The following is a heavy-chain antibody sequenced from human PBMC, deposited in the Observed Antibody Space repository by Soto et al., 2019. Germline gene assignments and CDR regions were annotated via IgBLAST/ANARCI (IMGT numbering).Heavy chain of an antibody. Sequence: QVQLQESGPGLVKPSETLSLTCTVSGGSISNYYWNWIRQPPGKGLEWIGHIYYSGSTNYNPSLKSRVTISVDTSKNQFSLKLSSVTAADTAVYYCARAPWTVADLYYYYGMDVWGQGTTVTVSS. V-gene: IGHV4-59*01. J-gene: IGHJ6*02. D-gene: IGHD6-19*01. CDR3: ARAPWTVADLYYYYGMDV. CDR1: GGSISNYY. CDR2: IYYSGST.